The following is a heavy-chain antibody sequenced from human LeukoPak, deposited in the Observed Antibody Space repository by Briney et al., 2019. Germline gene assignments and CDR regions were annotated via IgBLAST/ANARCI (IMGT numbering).Heavy chain of an antibody. V-gene: IGHV4-59*01. CDR1: SGSINSYH. D-gene: IGHD6-19*01. J-gene: IGHJ4*02. Sequence: SETLSLTCTVSSGSINSYHWSWIRQTPDQGLEWIGHIFYKGTTNYNPSLKSRVTISLDTSKNQFSLKLTSVTAADTAVYYCARLIAVTGKVDYFDSWGLGTLVTVSS. CDR2: IFYKGTT. CDR3: ARLIAVTGKVDYFDS.